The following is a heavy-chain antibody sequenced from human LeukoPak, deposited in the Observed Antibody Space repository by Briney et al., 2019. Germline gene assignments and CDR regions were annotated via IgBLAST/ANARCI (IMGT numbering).Heavy chain of an antibody. J-gene: IGHJ6*04. CDR3: ARGPGYCSSTSCYVSYYYYYGMDV. CDR1: GGSFSGYY. Sequence: SETLSLTCAVYGGSFSGYYWSWIRQPPGKGLEWIGEINHSGSTNYNPSLKSRVTISVDTSKNQFPLKLSSVTAADTAVYYCARGPGYCSSTSCYVSYYYYYGMDVWGKGTTVTVSS. V-gene: IGHV4-34*01. CDR2: INHSGST. D-gene: IGHD2-2*01.